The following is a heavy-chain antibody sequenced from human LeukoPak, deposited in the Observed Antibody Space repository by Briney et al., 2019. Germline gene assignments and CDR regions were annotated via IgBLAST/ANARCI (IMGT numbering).Heavy chain of an antibody. CDR3: ARAETMMRAFDF. J-gene: IGHJ4*02. CDR2: IIPIFGTA. CDR1: GGTFSTHA. D-gene: IGHD3-22*01. Sequence: SVTVSFTASGGTFSTHAISWVRQAPGQGLEWMGGIIPIFGTANYAQRFQGRVTITADESTNTAYVELSSLRFEDTALYYCARAETMMRAFDFWGQGTLVTVSS. V-gene: IGHV1-69*13.